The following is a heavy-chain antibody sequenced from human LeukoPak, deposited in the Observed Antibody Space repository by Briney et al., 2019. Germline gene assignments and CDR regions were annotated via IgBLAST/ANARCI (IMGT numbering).Heavy chain of an antibody. Sequence: SVKVSCKASGGTFSSYAISWVRQAPGQGLEWMGGIIPIFGTANYAQKFQGRVTITADESTSTAYMELSSLRSGDTAVYYCANDFWSGNDYYYMDVWGKGTTVTVSS. CDR2: IIPIFGTA. J-gene: IGHJ6*03. V-gene: IGHV1-69*13. CDR3: ANDFWSGNDYYYMDV. CDR1: GGTFSSYA. D-gene: IGHD3-3*01.